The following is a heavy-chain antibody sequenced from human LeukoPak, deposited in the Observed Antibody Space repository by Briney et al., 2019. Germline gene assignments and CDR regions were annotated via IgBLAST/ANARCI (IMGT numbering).Heavy chain of an antibody. D-gene: IGHD6-13*01. CDR1: GFTFSTYW. Sequence: GGSLRLSCAASGFTFSTYWMSWVRQAPGQGLEWVANIKQDGSEKYYVDSVKGRFTISRDNAKNSLYLQMNSLRAEDTAMYYCARDSAGNDYWGQGTLVTVSS. J-gene: IGHJ4*02. CDR3: ARDSAGNDY. CDR2: IKQDGSEK. V-gene: IGHV3-7*01.